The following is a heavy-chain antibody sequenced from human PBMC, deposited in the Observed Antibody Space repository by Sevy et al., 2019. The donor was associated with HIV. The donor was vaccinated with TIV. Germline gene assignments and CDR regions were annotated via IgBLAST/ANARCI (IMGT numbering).Heavy chain of an antibody. Sequence: GGSLRLSCAASGFTFEDFGMSWVRQRPGKGLEWVCGIVGNGVSAGCADSMKGRFTISRDNSKNMLSLQINSLRPEDTAVYYCARDGGYSVMWYPLYWGHGTLVTVSS. D-gene: IGHD1-26*01. CDR3: ARDGGYSVMWYPLY. CDR2: IVGNGVSA. CDR1: GFTFEDFG. J-gene: IGHJ4*01. V-gene: IGHV3-20*04.